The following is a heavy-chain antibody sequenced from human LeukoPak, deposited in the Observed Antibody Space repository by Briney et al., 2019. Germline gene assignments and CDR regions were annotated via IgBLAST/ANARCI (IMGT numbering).Heavy chain of an antibody. CDR1: GYTFTSYD. CDR3: ARGFLDYDSSDYAFSYY. Sequence: ASVKVSCKASGYTFTSYDITWVRQATGQGLEWMGWMNPNNGNTGYAQRFQGRGTLTRDTSISTAYMELSSLRSEDTAVYYCARGFLDYDSSDYAFSYYWGQGTLVTVSS. CDR2: MNPNNGNT. D-gene: IGHD3-22*01. J-gene: IGHJ4*02. V-gene: IGHV1-8*01.